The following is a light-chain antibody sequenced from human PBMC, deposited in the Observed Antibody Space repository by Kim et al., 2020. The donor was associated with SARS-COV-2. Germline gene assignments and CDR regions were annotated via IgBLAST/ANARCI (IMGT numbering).Light chain of an antibody. V-gene: IGKV1-39*01. J-gene: IGKJ2*01. CDR1: QSISSH. CDR2: AAS. Sequence: SASVGDRVTLTCRAGQSISSHLNWYQQKGGSAPKILIYAASNLQSGVPSRFSASGSGTDFTLTINSLQPEDFATYYCQQSYGSPYTFGQGTKLVIK. CDR3: QQSYGSPYT.